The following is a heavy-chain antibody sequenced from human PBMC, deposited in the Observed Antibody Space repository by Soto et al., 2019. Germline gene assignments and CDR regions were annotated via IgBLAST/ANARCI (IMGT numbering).Heavy chain of an antibody. Sequence: EVQLLESGGGLVQSGGSLRLSCAASGFTFRNYAMTWVRQAPGKGLEWVSGISGGGDETYNADSVKGRFIISRDNSKKTLYLQMNSLRAEDMAINYCVKDGEAYNGVWDYFDHWGQGTLITVSS. J-gene: IGHJ4*02. CDR3: VKDGEAYNGVWDYFDH. CDR1: GFTFRNYA. CDR2: ISGGGDET. V-gene: IGHV3-23*01. D-gene: IGHD3-16*01.